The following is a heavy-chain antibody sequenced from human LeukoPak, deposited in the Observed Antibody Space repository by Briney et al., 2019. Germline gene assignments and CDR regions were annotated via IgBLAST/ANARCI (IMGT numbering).Heavy chain of an antibody. J-gene: IGHJ4*02. Sequence: PGGSLRLSCAASGFTFSSYAMHWVRQAPGKGLEWVAVISYDGSNKYYADSVKGRFTISRDNSKNTVYLQINSLRAEDTAVYYCARERYVVGAADFDYWGQGTLVTVSS. CDR3: ARERYVVGAADFDY. CDR1: GFTFSSYA. V-gene: IGHV3-30*04. CDR2: ISYDGSNK. D-gene: IGHD1-26*01.